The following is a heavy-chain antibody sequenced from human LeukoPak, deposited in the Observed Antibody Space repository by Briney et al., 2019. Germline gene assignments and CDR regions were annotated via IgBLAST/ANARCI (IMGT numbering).Heavy chain of an antibody. CDR3: AREQLLSGAFDI. V-gene: IGHV1-69*13. CDR2: IIPIFGTA. J-gene: IGHJ3*02. Sequence: SVKVSCKASGGTFSSYAISWVRQAPGQGLEWMGGIIPIFGTANYAQKFQVRVTITADESTSTAYMELSSLRSEDTAVYYCAREQLLSGAFDIWGQGTMVTVSS. CDR1: GGTFSSYA. D-gene: IGHD2-21*02.